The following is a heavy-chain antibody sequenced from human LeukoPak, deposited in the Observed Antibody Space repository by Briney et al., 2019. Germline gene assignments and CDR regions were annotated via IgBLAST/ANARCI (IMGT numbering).Heavy chain of an antibody. CDR2: INTNTGDP. J-gene: IGHJ4*02. D-gene: IGHD6-19*01. Sequence: GASVKVSCKASGYTFTSSALNWVRQAPGQGLEWMGWINTNTGDPTYAQGFTGRFVFSLDTSVSTAYLHISSLEAEDTAIYYCATGLKKGDSGCFDYWGQGTLVTVSS. V-gene: IGHV7-4-1*02. CDR3: ATGLKKGDSGCFDY. CDR1: GYTFTSSA.